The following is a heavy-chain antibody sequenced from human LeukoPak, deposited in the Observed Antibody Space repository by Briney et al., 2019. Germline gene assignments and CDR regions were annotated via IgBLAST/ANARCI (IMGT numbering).Heavy chain of an antibody. D-gene: IGHD3-22*01. CDR3: ARVHYYDSSGYYPHFDY. CDR2: IYYSGST. V-gene: IGHV4-59*01. J-gene: IGHJ4*02. Sequence: SETLSLTCTVSGGSISSYYWSWIRQPPGKGLEWIGYIYYSGSTNYNPSLKSRDTISVDTSKNQFSLKLSSVTAADTAVYYCARVHYYDSSGYYPHFDYWGQGTLVTVSS. CDR1: GGSISSYY.